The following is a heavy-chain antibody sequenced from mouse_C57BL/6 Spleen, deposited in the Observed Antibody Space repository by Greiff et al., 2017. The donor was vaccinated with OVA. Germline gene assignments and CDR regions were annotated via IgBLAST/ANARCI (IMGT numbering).Heavy chain of an antibody. CDR2: IYPGDGDT. CDR1: GYAFSSSW. V-gene: IGHV1-82*01. Sequence: QVQLQQSGPELVKPGASVKISCKASGYAFSSSWMNWVKQRPGKGLEWIGRIYPGDGDTNYNGKFKGKATLTADKSSSTAYMQLSSLTSEDSAVYFCARLGRIYDPCWGKGTTLTVSS. CDR3: ARLGRIYDPC. J-gene: IGHJ2*01. D-gene: IGHD2-3*01.